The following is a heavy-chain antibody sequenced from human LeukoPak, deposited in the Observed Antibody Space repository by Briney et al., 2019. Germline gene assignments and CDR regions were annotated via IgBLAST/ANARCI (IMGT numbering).Heavy chain of an antibody. CDR1: GGFISNYY. J-gene: IGHJ4*02. CDR2: ISYSGST. D-gene: IGHD2/OR15-2a*01. CDR3: ARHSTTDLYFFDF. Sequence: SETLSLTCTVSGGFISNYYWSWIRQPPGKGLEWIGYISYSGSTIYNPSLMSRVTISLGTSKNQFSLKLTSVTAADTAVYFCARHSTTDLYFFDFWGQGTLVTVSS. V-gene: IGHV4-59*08.